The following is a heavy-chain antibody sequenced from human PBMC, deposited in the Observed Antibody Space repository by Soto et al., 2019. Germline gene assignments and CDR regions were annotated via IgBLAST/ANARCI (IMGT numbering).Heavy chain of an antibody. CDR3: ARLIGRVTAIRFSYGMEV. V-gene: IGHV5-51*01. CDR2: IYPGDSDT. J-gene: IGHJ6*04. Sequence: GESLKISSKGSGDSFTSYWIGWVRQMPEKGLEWMGIIYPGDSDTRYSPPFPSQVTISADKSISTAYLQWSSLKASDTAMYYCARLIGRVTAIRFSYGMEVWGEGTTVTLSS. CDR1: GDSFTSYW. D-gene: IGHD2-21*02.